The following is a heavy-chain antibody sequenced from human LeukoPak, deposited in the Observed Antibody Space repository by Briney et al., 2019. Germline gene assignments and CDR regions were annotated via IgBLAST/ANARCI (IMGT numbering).Heavy chain of an antibody. CDR2: ISSSSSTI. Sequence: GGSLRLSCAASGFTFSSYSMNWVRQAPGKGLEWVSSISSSSSTIYYADSVKGRFTISRDNAKNSLYLQMNSLRAEDTAVYYCARERGYSYGYSDYWGQGTLVTVSS. CDR1: GFTFSSYS. D-gene: IGHD5-18*01. V-gene: IGHV3-48*01. CDR3: ARERGYSYGYSDY. J-gene: IGHJ4*02.